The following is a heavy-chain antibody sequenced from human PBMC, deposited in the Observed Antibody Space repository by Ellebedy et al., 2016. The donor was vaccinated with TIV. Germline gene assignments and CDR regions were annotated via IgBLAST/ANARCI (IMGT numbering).Heavy chain of an antibody. CDR1: RYTFDAYW. J-gene: IGHJ4*02. CDR2: IYPGDSDT. D-gene: IGHD4/OR15-4a*01. CDR3: ARQVDYQFDY. V-gene: IGHV5-51*01. Sequence: GGSLRLSCKGFRYTFDAYWIGWVRQMPGKGLEWMGIIYPGDSDTRYSPSFQGQVTISADKSISTAYLQWSSLKASDTAMYYCARQVDYQFDYWGQGTLVTVSS.